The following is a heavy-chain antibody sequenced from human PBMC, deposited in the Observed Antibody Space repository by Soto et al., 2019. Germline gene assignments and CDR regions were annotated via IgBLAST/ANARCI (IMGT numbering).Heavy chain of an antibody. CDR1: GGSISSSDYY. V-gene: IGHV4-39*01. CDR3: ARSSPEGELLHRFGY. D-gene: IGHD1-26*01. CDR2: IHYSGNT. J-gene: IGHJ4*02. Sequence: SETLSLTCTVSGGSISSSDYYWAWIRQPPGKGLEWIGTIHYSGNTYYNPSLKSRVTISVDTSKNQFSLKLNSVTAADTAVYYCARSSPEGELLHRFGYWGQGTLVTVSS.